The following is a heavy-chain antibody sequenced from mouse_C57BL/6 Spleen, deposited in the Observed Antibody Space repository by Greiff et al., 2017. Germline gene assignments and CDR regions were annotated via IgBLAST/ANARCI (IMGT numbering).Heavy chain of an antibody. V-gene: IGHV5-9*01. J-gene: IGHJ2*01. CDR2: ISGGGGNT. CDR3: ARHGYVDYFDY. CDR1: GFTFSSYT. Sequence: EVKVVESGGGLVKPGGSLKLSCAASGFTFSSYTMSWVRQTPEKRLAWVATISGGGGNTYYPDSVKGRFTISRDNAKNTLYLQMSSLRSEDTALYYCARHGYVDYFDYWGQGTTLTVSS.